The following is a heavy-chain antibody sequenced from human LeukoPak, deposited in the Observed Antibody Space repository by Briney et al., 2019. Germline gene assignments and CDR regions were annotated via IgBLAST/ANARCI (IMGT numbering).Heavy chain of an antibody. V-gene: IGHV4-59*01. CDR3: ARSRVEYSSSWYYFQH. CDR1: GGSISSYY. CDR2: IYYSGST. D-gene: IGHD6-13*01. J-gene: IGHJ1*01. Sequence: PSETLSLTCTVSGGSISSYYWSWIRQPPGKGLEWIGYIYYSGSTNYNPSLKSRVTISVDTSKNQFSLKLSSVTAADTAVYYCARSRVEYSSSWYYFQHWGQGTLVTVSS.